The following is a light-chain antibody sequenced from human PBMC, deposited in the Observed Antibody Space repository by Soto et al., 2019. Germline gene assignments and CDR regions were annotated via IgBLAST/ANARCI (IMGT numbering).Light chain of an antibody. J-gene: IGKJ2*01. CDR2: GAS. CDR1: QSINSE. Sequence: EIVMTQSPATLSLSPGERAALYCRASQSINSELAWYQQKPGQPPRLLIYGASTRATGVPTRFTGSESGSEFTLTISGLKSEDFAVYYCQQVHNWPLTFGPGTRLEI. V-gene: IGKV3-15*01. CDR3: QQVHNWPLT.